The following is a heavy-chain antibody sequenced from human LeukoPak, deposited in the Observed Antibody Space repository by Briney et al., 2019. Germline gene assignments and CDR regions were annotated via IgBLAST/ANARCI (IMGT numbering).Heavy chain of an antibody. V-gene: IGHV3-7*01. CDR3: ARDSGFSSSGYLDYFDY. CDR2: IKQDGSEK. D-gene: IGHD3-22*01. CDR1: GFTFSSYW. J-gene: IGHJ4*02. Sequence: GGSLRLSCAASGFTFSSYWMSWVRQAPGKGLEWVANIKQDGSEKYYVDSVKGRFTISRDNSKNTLYLQMNSLRAEDTAVYYCARDSGFSSSGYLDYFDYWGQGTLVTVSS.